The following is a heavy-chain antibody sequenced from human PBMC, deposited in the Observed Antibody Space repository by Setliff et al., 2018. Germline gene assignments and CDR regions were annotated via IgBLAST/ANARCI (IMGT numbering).Heavy chain of an antibody. Sequence: ASVKVSCKASGYTFTSYGISWVRRAPGQGLEWMGWISAYNGNTNYAQKLQGRVTMTTDTSTSTAYMELRSLRSDDTAVYYCASDGQGNYNFWSGSYYYYGMDVWGQGTTVTVSS. J-gene: IGHJ6*02. V-gene: IGHV1-18*01. CDR1: GYTFTSYG. D-gene: IGHD3-3*01. CDR2: ISAYNGNT. CDR3: ASDGQGNYNFWSGSYYYYGMDV.